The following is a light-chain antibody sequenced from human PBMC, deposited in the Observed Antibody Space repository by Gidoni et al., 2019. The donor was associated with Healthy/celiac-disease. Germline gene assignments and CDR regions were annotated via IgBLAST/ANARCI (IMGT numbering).Light chain of an antibody. CDR2: AAS. CDR3: HQSYSTLFT. J-gene: IGKJ5*01. CDR1: QSISSY. Sequence: EVTHSPSSVSASVGDRVTITCRENQSISSYLNWYQHKPGKAPKLLIYAASSLQRVVPSTFIRSGSVPVFTLIIISLHPEDFAIHYCHQSYSTLFTFGQXTRLEIK. V-gene: IGKV1-39*01.